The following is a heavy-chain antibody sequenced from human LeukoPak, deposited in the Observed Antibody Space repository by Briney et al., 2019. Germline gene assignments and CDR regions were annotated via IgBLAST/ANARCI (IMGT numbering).Heavy chain of an antibody. CDR2: ISAYNGNT. Sequence: GASVKVSCKASGYTFTSYGISWVRQAPGQGLEWMGWISAYNGNTNYAQKLHGRVTMTTDTSTSTAYMELRSLRSDDTAVYYCARGSVRSSGYYSPGDFDYWGQGTLVTVSS. CDR3: ARGSVRSSGYYSPGDFDY. J-gene: IGHJ4*02. D-gene: IGHD3-22*01. V-gene: IGHV1-18*01. CDR1: GYTFTSYG.